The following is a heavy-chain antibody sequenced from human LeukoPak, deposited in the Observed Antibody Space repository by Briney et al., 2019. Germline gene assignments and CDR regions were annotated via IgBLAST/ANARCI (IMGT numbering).Heavy chain of an antibody. Sequence: SETLSLTCSVSGGSISSSYWSWIRQPAGKGLEWFGRIYSSGSTNYNPSLKSRVTMSVDTSKNQFSLKLSSVTAADTAVYYCARVSLVRGAPDYYFDYWGQGTLVTVSS. D-gene: IGHD3-10*01. CDR1: GGSISSSY. J-gene: IGHJ4*02. CDR3: ARVSLVRGAPDYYFDY. CDR2: IYSSGST. V-gene: IGHV4-4*07.